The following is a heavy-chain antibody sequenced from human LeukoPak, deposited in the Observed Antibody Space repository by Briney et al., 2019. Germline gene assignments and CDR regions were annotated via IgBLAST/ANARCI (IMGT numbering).Heavy chain of an antibody. CDR3: ARGQQWLVPLDAFDI. D-gene: IGHD6-19*01. V-gene: IGHV1-2*02. CDR1: GYTFTCYY. J-gene: IGHJ3*02. CDR2: INPNSGGT. Sequence: SVKVSCKASGYTFTCYYMHWVRQAPGQGLEWMGWINPNSGGTSYAQKFQGRVTMTRDTSISTAYMELSRMRSDDTAVYYCARGQQWLVPLDAFDIWGQGTMVTVSS.